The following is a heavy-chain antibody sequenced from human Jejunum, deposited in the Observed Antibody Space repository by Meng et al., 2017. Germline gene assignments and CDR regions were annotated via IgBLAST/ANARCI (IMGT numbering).Heavy chain of an antibody. CDR1: GYTFTGYL. Sequence: QVQLVRSGAEGKQAGASARVSCQASGYTFTGYLIHWARQAPGQGLEWMGRINPDGSGTMYAQKFQGRVTMSRDTSISTVYMDLSRLTSDDTGLYYCARGVYPFFFDTWGQGTLVTVSS. CDR2: INPDGSGT. J-gene: IGHJ4*02. V-gene: IGHV1-2*05. CDR3: ARGVYPFFFDT. D-gene: IGHD3-16*02.